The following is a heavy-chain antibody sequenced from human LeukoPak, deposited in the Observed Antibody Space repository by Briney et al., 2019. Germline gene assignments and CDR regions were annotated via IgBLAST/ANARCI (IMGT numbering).Heavy chain of an antibody. D-gene: IGHD3-3*01. CDR1: GFTFSSYA. Sequence: GGSLRLSCAASGFTFSSYAMHWVRQAPGKGLEWVAVISYDGSNKYYADSVKGRFTISRDNSKNTLYLQMNSLRAEDTAVYYCARDGLRFLEWFASGMDVWGQGTTVTVSS. CDR3: ARDGLRFLEWFASGMDV. V-gene: IGHV3-30-3*01. J-gene: IGHJ6*02. CDR2: ISYDGSNK.